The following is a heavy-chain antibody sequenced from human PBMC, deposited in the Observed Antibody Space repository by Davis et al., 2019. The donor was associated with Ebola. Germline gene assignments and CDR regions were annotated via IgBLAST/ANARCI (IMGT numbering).Heavy chain of an antibody. Sequence: PGGSLRLSCAASGFTFSDYPMAWVRQAPGKGLEWVSAISGSGVSGSASSTYYADSVKGRFTISRDNSKNTVFLQMNSLRVEDTAIYYCAKEQWLVPYFQHWGQGTLVTVSS. CDR2: ISGSGVSGSASST. CDR3: AKEQWLVPYFQH. J-gene: IGHJ1*01. V-gene: IGHV3-23*01. D-gene: IGHD6-19*01. CDR1: GFTFSDYP.